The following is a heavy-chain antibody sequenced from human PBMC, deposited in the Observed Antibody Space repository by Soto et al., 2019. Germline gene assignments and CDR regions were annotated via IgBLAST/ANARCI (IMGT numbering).Heavy chain of an antibody. V-gene: IGHV3-23*01. CDR3: AKARTRWSNLGPLWFDP. D-gene: IGHD1-1*01. CDR1: GFTFSSYA. CDR2: ISGSGGST. Sequence: GGSLRLSCAASGFTFSSYAMSWVRQAPGKGLEWVSAISGSGGSTYYADSVKGRFTISRDNSKNTLYLQMNSLRAEDTAVYYCAKARTRWSNLGPLWFDPSGQGTLVPVSS. J-gene: IGHJ5*02.